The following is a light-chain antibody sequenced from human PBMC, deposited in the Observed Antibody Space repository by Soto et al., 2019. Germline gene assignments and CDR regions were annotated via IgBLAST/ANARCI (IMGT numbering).Light chain of an antibody. CDR3: QQANSFPIT. J-gene: IGKJ5*01. Sequence: DIQMTQSTPSVSASVGYRVAMTWRASHDVCEWLAWYQQKPGKAPTLLIHGASSLQSGVPPRYSGSGYGTDFTLNLSSLQPEDFATYYCQQANSFPITFGQGTRLAI. CDR1: HDVCEW. CDR2: GAS. V-gene: IGKV1-12*01.